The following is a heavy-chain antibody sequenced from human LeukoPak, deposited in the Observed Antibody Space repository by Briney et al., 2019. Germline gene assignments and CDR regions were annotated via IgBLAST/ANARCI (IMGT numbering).Heavy chain of an antibody. CDR2: ISHSGRT. CDR1: GGSFSGYY. Sequence: SETLSLTCDVYGGSFSGYYWSWIRQPPGKGLEWIGEISHSGRTTYNPSLKSRVSISVDTSKNQFSPKVRSVTAADTAVYWCARGPHDYSSGWYTWGQGTLVTVSS. V-gene: IGHV4-34*01. J-gene: IGHJ5*02. D-gene: IGHD6-19*01. CDR3: ARGPHDYSSGWYT.